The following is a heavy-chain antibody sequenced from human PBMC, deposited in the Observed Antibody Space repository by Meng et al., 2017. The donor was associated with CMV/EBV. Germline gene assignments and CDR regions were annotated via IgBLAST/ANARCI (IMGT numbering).Heavy chain of an antibody. D-gene: IGHD3-22*01. Sequence: SETLSLTCIVSGGSISSYYWSWIRQPPGKGLEWIGYIYYSGSTNYNPPLKSRVTISVDTSKNQFSLKLSSVTAADTAVYYCARGNGYYYDSSGYPLYYYYGMDVWGQGTTVTVSS. V-gene: IGHV4-59*01. J-gene: IGHJ6*02. CDR2: IYYSGST. CDR3: ARGNGYYYDSSGYPLYYYYGMDV. CDR1: GGSISSYY.